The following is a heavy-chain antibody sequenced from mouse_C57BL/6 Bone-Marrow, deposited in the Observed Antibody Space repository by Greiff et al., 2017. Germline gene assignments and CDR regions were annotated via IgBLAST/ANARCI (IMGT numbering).Heavy chain of an antibody. V-gene: IGHV1-81*01. D-gene: IGHD5-1-1*01. CDR1: GYTFTSYG. J-gene: IGHJ3*01. CDR3: ANTPWFAY. CDR2: IYPRCGNT. Sequence: QVQLQQSGAELARPGASVKLSCKASGYTFTSYGISWVKQRTGQGLEWIGEIYPRCGNTYYNEKFKGKATLTADKSSSTAYMELRSLTSEDSAVYFCANTPWFAYWGQGTLVTVSA.